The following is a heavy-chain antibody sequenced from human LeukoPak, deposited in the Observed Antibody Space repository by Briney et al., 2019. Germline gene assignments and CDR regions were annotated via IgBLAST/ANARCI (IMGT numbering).Heavy chain of an antibody. CDR3: ARPGDDSSGYDAFDI. D-gene: IGHD3-22*01. Sequence: SETLSLTCTVSGGSISSYYWSWIRQPPGKGLEWIGYIYYSGSTNYNPSLKSRVTISVDTSKNQFSLKLSSVTAADTAVYYCARPGDDSSGYDAFDIWGQGTMVTVSS. CDR1: GGSISSYY. CDR2: IYYSGST. V-gene: IGHV4-59*08. J-gene: IGHJ3*02.